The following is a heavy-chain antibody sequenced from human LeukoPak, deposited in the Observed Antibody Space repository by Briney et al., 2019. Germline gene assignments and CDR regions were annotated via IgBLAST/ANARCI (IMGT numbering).Heavy chain of an antibody. CDR1: GGSVSSGSYY. V-gene: IGHV4-61*01. CDR2: IYYSGST. D-gene: IGHD6-19*01. J-gene: IGHJ5*02. Sequence: SETLSLTCTVSGGSVSSGSYYWSWIQQPPGKGLEWIGYIYYSGSTNYNPSLKSRVTISVDTSKNQFSLKLSSVTAADTAVYYCARDMDSSGWYRGNWFDPWGQGTLVTVSS. CDR3: ARDMDSSGWYRGNWFDP.